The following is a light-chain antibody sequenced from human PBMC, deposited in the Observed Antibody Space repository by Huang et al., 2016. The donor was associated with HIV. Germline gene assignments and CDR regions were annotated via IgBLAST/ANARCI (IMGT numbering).Light chain of an antibody. CDR3: QQYGSSLST. CDR1: QSLSSRD. V-gene: IGKV3-20*01. CDR2: GAS. J-gene: IGKJ2*01. Sequence: EIELTQSPGTLSLSPGERATLSCRASQSLSSRDLAWYQQKPGQAPRLLIYGASSRATGIPDRFSGSGSGTDFTLTISRLEPEDFAVYYCQQYGSSLSTFGQGTKLEIK.